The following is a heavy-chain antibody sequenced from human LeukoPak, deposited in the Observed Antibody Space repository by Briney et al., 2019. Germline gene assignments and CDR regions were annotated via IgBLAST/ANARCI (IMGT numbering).Heavy chain of an antibody. V-gene: IGHV3-30-3*01. CDR1: GFTFRTYA. CDR2: ISYDGSYQ. Sequence: GGSLTLSCAASGFTFRTYAMNWVRQAPGRGLDWVAFISYDGSYQYYADSVKGRFTISRDNSKNTLYLQMNSLKTEDTAVYYCTTQRSRITMVRGVIRSDHWGQGTLVTVSS. J-gene: IGHJ4*02. CDR3: TTQRSRITMVRGVIRSDH. D-gene: IGHD3-10*01.